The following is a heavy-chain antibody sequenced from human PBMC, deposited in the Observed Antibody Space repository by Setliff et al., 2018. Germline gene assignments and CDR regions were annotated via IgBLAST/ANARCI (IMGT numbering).Heavy chain of an antibody. V-gene: IGHV4-59*02. Sequence: SETLSLTCTVSGGSVSPYFWSWIRQPPGKGLQWIGYIYHNGNTNFNSSLKSRVNMSIDTSKNQFALNLKSVTAADTAVDYCARDRTAYSYGLDVWGQGTTVTVSS. CDR1: GGSVSPYF. D-gene: IGHD5-18*01. CDR2: IYHNGNT. CDR3: ARDRTAYSYGLDV. J-gene: IGHJ6*02.